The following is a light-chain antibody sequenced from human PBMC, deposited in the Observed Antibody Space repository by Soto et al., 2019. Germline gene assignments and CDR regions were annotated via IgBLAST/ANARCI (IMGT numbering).Light chain of an antibody. Sequence: DIQMTESPSPLSAWVGDRVIVTCRASQTISSHLNWYQQKPGKAPNLLVYAASSLQSGGPSRFTGSGSGTDFTLTISSLQPEDFATYFCQQSYTTPITFGQGTRLEIK. CDR1: QTISSH. CDR3: QQSYTTPIT. V-gene: IGKV1-39*01. CDR2: AAS. J-gene: IGKJ5*01.